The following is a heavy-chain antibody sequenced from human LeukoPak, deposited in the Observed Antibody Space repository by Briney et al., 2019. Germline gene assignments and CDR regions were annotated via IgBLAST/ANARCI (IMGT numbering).Heavy chain of an antibody. CDR1: GASISSYY. J-gene: IGHJ5*02. V-gene: IGHV4-59*01. Sequence: SETLSLTCTVSGASISSYYWSWIRKPPGKGLEWIGFIYYSGSTNYNPSLKSRVTISVDTSKNQFSLKLSSVTAADTAVYCCARVPTQRYCSSTSCYYWFDPWGQGTLVTVSS. CDR3: ARVPTQRYCSSTSCYYWFDP. CDR2: IYYSGST. D-gene: IGHD2-2*01.